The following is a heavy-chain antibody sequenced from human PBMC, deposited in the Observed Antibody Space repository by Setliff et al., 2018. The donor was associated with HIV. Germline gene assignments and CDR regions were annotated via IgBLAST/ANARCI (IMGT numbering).Heavy chain of an antibody. D-gene: IGHD5-18*01. J-gene: IGHJ4*02. V-gene: IGHV4-38-2*01. CDR1: GYSISSGYY. CDR2: IYHSGST. CDR3: ARTLRAAAMGYFDY. Sequence: SETLSLTCAVPGYSISSGYYWGWIRQPPGKGLEWIGSIYHSGSTYNNPSLKSRVTISVDTSKNQFSLKLTSVTAADTAVYYCARTLRAAAMGYFDYWGQGTLVTSPQ.